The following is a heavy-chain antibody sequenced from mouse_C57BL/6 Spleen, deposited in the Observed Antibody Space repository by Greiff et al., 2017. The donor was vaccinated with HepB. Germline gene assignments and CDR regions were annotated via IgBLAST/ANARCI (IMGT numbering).Heavy chain of an antibody. V-gene: IGHV5-17*01. CDR2: ISSGSSTI. J-gene: IGHJ4*01. Sequence: DVKLVESGGGLVKPGGSLKLSCAASGFTFSDYGMHWVRQAPEKGLEWVAYISSGSSTIYYADTVKGRFTISRDNAKNTLFLQMTSLRSEDTAMYYCARPLYPHAMDYWGQGTSVTVSS. D-gene: IGHD5-1-1*01. CDR3: ARPLYPHAMDY. CDR1: GFTFSDYG.